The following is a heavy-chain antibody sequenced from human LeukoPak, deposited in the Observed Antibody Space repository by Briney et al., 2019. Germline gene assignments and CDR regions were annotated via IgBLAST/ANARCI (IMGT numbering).Heavy chain of an antibody. CDR3: ASLYDILTGYYDY. CDR2: INHSGST. V-gene: IGHV4-34*01. CDR1: GGSFSGYY. D-gene: IGHD3-9*01. J-gene: IGHJ4*02. Sequence: PSETLSLTCAVYGGSFSGYYWSWIRQPPGKGLEWIGEINHSGSTNYNPSLKSRVTISVDTSKNQFSLKLSSVTAADTAVYYCASLYDILTGYYDYWGQGTLVTVSS.